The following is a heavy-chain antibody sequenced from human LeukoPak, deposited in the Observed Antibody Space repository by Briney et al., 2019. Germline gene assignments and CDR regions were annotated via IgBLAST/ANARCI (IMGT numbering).Heavy chain of an antibody. CDR1: GYTFTSYD. D-gene: IGHD6-6*01. CDR2: MNPNSGNT. CDR3: ARGKPRAARPGDYYMDV. V-gene: IGHV1-8*03. J-gene: IGHJ6*03. Sequence: ASVKVSCKASGYTFTSYDINWVRQATGQGLEWMGWMNPNSGNTGYTQTFQRRVTITLNTSISTAYMELSSLRSEDTAAYSCARGKPRAARPGDYYMDVWGKGTTVTVSS.